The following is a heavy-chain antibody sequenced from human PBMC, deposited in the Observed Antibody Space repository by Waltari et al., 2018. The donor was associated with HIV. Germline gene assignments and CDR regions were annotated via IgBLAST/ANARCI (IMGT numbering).Heavy chain of an antibody. CDR1: GYTFTDYY. J-gene: IGHJ4*02. Sequence: QVQLVQSGAAVKKPGASVKVSCKASGYTFTDYYVQWVRQAPGQGLEWMGWINSYTGATYYRQRFQGRVSMTRDTSINTAYMELRRLTSDDTATNYCARDVDVGATDYWGQGTLVTVSS. CDR3: ARDVDVGATDY. CDR2: INSYTGAT. D-gene: IGHD1-26*01. V-gene: IGHV1-2*02.